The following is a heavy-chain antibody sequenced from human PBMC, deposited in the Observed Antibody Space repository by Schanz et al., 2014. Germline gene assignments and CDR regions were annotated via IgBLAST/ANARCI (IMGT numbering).Heavy chain of an antibody. D-gene: IGHD1-26*01. Sequence: VQLVESGGGLVKPGGSLRLSCAASGFTVSSNYMSWVRQAPGKGLEWVAVIYSGGSTFYTDSVKGRFTISRDNSKNTLYLQMNSLRAEDTAVYYCVKDLQRELLRDDHYYGMDVWGQGTTVTVSS. CDR1: GFTVSSNY. CDR3: VKDLQRELLRDDHYYGMDV. V-gene: IGHV3-66*01. J-gene: IGHJ6*02. CDR2: IYSGGST.